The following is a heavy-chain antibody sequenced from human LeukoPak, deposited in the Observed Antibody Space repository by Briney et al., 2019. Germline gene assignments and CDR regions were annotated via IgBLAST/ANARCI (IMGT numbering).Heavy chain of an antibody. CDR2: ISAYNGNT. J-gene: IGHJ4*02. CDR3: ARDRTVAAAGMLAGMDV. Sequence: ASVKVSCKASGGTFSSYAISWVRQAPGQGLAWMGWISAYNGNTNYAQKLQGRVTMTTDTSTSTAYMELRSLRSDDTAVYYCARDRTVAAAGMLAGMDVWGQGTLVTVSS. V-gene: IGHV1-18*01. D-gene: IGHD6-13*01. CDR1: GGTFSSYA.